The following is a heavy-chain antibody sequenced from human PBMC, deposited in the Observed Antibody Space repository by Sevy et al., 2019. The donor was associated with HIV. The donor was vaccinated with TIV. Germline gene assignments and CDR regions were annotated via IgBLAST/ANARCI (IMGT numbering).Heavy chain of an antibody. V-gene: IGHV3-7*01. J-gene: IGHJ6*02. Sequence: GGSLRLSCAASGFTFSSYWMSWVRQAPGKGLEWVANIKEDGSEKYYVDSVKGRFTISRDNARNSLFLQMNSLRAEDTAVYYCARDSTSLQHYDFWTAQYYYYGMDVWGQGTTVTVSS. CDR2: IKEDGSEK. CDR1: GFTFSSYW. D-gene: IGHD3-3*01. CDR3: ARDSTSLQHYDFWTAQYYYYGMDV.